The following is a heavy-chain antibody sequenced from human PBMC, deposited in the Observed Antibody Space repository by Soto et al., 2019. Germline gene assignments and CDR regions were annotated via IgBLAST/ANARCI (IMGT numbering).Heavy chain of an antibody. J-gene: IGHJ6*02. CDR3: ARDLVPAAISIYGMDV. CDR2: INPNSGAT. CDR1: GYTFTDYY. V-gene: IGHV1-2*02. Sequence: ASVKVSCKASGYTFTDYYIHWVRQAPGQGLEWMGWINPNSGATNYAQKFQGRVTMTRDTSISTAYMELSRLRSDDTAVYYCARDLVPAAISIYGMDVWGQGTTVTVSS. D-gene: IGHD2-2*01.